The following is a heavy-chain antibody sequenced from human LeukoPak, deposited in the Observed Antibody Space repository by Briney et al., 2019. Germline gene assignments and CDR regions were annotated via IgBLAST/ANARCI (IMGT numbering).Heavy chain of an antibody. J-gene: IGHJ4*02. CDR3: AKILVVVPAEHYFDY. CDR1: GFTFISYG. D-gene: IGHD2-2*01. V-gene: IGHV3-30*02. CDR2: IRYDGSNK. Sequence: GGSLRLSCAASGFTFISYGMHWVRQAPGKGLEGVAFIRYDGSNKYYADSVKGRFTISRDNSKNTLYLQMNSLRAEDTAVYYCAKILVVVPAEHYFDYWGQGTLVTVSS.